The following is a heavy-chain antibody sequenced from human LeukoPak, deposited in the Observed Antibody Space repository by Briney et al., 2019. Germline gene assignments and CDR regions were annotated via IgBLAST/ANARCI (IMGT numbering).Heavy chain of an antibody. D-gene: IGHD4-17*01. Sequence: SETLSLTCAVYGGSFSGYYWSWIRQPPGKGLEWIGEINHSGSTNYNPSLKSRVTMSVDTSKNQFSLKLSSVTAADTAVYYCARGGDYYYGMDVWGQGTTVIVSS. CDR1: GGSFSGYY. V-gene: IGHV4-34*09. CDR2: INHSGST. CDR3: ARGGDYYYGMDV. J-gene: IGHJ6*02.